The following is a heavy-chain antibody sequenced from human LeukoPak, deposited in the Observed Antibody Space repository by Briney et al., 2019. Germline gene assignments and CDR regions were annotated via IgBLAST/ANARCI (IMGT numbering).Heavy chain of an antibody. V-gene: IGHV3-23*01. CDR1: GLTFNNYA. CDR2: ISGRGASK. J-gene: IGHJ4*02. D-gene: IGHD3-22*01. Sequence: PGGSLRLSCVVSGLTFNNYAMSWVLQAPGKGLEWLSGISGRGASKYYADSVKGRFTISRDNSKNTLYLQMNSLRPEDTGVYYCARDPRGPIGYDSSARDTFDYWGQGALVTVSS. CDR3: ARDPRGPIGYDSSARDTFDY.